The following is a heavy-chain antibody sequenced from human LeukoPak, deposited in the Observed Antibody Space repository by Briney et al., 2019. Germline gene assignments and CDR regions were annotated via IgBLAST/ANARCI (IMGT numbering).Heavy chain of an antibody. CDR2: ISAYNGNT. Sequence: GASVKVSFTASGSTFTSYGISWVRQAPGQGLEWMGWISAYNGNTNYAQTLQGRVTMTTDTSTSTAYMELRGLRSDDPAVYYCARVAAQEYFDYWGQGTLVTVSS. V-gene: IGHV1-18*01. CDR1: GSTFTSYG. J-gene: IGHJ4*02. D-gene: IGHD6-25*01. CDR3: ARVAAQEYFDY.